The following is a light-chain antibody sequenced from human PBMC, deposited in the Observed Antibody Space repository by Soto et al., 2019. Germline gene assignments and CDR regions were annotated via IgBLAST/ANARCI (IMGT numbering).Light chain of an antibody. V-gene: IGLV1-51*01. CDR3: GSWDSSLSAYV. J-gene: IGLJ1*01. Sequence: QSVLTQPPALSSAPGHKVTMSWSGSSSNIGGNSVSWYQQLPGTAPKLLIYDDNKRPSGIPDRFSGSKSGTSATLGITGFQTGDEADYYCGSWDSSLSAYVFGTGTKVTVL. CDR2: DDN. CDR1: SSNIGGNS.